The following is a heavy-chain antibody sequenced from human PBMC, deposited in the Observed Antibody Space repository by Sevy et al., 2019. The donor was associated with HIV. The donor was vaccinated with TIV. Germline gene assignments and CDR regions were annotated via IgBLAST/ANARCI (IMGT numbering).Heavy chain of an antibody. J-gene: IGHJ6*02. CDR1: GGSIRSYY. V-gene: IGHV4-59*03. D-gene: IGHD3-10*01. CDR3: GGLDYHYYHAMDV. Sequence: SETLSLTCAVSGGSIRSYYWSWIRQSPGKGLEWIGYIDYSGNTNYNPSLKSRVSMSIDTSTNRFSLKLSSVTAADTALYYCGGLDYHYYHAMDVWGQGTTVTVSS. CDR2: IDYSGNT.